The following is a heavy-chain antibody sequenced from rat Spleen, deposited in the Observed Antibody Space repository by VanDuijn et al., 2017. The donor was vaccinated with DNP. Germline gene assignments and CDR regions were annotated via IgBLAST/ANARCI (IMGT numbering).Heavy chain of an antibody. CDR1: GYSITSDY. Sequence: EEQLQESGPGLVRPSQSLSLTCSVTGYSITSDYWGWIRKYPGNKMAWIGHISYSGRTTYNPSLKSRISISRDTSKNQFFLQLNSVSTDDTATYYCARWRIGPHYFDYWGQGVMVTVSS. J-gene: IGHJ2*01. CDR2: ISYSGRT. V-gene: IGHV3-1*01. CDR3: ARWRIGPHYFDY. D-gene: IGHD1-11*01.